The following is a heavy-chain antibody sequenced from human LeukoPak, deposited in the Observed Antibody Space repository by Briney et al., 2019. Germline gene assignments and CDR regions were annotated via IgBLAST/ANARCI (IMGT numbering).Heavy chain of an antibody. CDR1: GFTFSSYW. Sequence: GGSLRLSCAASGFTFSSYWMSWVRQAPGKGLEWVANIKQDGGEKYYVDSVKGRFTISRDNAKNSLYLQMNSLRAEDTAVYYCARDQAWFGDGAYYYYYGMDVWGKGTTVTVSS. CDR2: IKQDGGEK. CDR3: ARDQAWFGDGAYYYYYGMDV. J-gene: IGHJ6*04. D-gene: IGHD3-10*01. V-gene: IGHV3-7*03.